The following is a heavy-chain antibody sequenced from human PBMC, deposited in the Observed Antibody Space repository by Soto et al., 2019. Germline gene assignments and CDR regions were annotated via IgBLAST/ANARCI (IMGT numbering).Heavy chain of an antibody. CDR3: VRTSLVVAAATREDY. Sequence: GSLRLSCAASGFTFSSYWMHCVRQAPGKGLVWVSRINSDGSSTSYADSVKGRFAISRDNAKNTLYLQMNSLRAEDTAVYYCVRTSLVVAAATREDYWGQGTLVTVSS. V-gene: IGHV3-74*01. CDR1: GFTFSSYW. J-gene: IGHJ4*02. CDR2: INSDGSST. D-gene: IGHD2-15*01.